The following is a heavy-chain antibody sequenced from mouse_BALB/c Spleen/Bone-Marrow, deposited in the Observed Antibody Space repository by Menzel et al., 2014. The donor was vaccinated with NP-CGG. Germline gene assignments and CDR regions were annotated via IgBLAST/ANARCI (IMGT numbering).Heavy chain of an antibody. Sequence: QVQLQQSGAELVRPGTSVKVSCKASGYAFTNYLIEWVKRRPGQGLEWIGVINPGSGGTNYNENFKGKATLTADKSSSTAYMKLSRLTSEDSAVYSCERHLGPAYAMDYWGQGTPVTVSS. D-gene: IGHD3-1*01. CDR2: INPGSGGT. V-gene: IGHV1-54*01. J-gene: IGHJ4*01. CDR1: GYAFTNYL. CDR3: ERHLGPAYAMDY.